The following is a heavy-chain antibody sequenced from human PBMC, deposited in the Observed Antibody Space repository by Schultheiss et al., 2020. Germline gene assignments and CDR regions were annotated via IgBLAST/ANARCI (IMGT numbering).Heavy chain of an antibody. CDR3: ARDLDVAERRKFSMDV. J-gene: IGHJ6*02. V-gene: IGHV3-30*04. D-gene: IGHD1-1*01. Sequence: GGSLRLSCAASGFTFSSYAMHWVRQAPRKGLEWVAVISYDGSNKYYADSVKGRFTISRDNSKNTLYLQMNSLRAEDTAVYYCARDLDVAERRKFSMDVWGQGTTVTVSS. CDR2: ISYDGSNK. CDR1: GFTFSSYA.